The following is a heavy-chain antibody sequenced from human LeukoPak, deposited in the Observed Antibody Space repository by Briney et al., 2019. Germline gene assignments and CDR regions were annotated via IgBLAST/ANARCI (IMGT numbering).Heavy chain of an antibody. CDR2: IYYSGST. V-gene: IGHV4-59*01. Sequence: PSETLSLTCTVSGGSISSYYWSWIRQPPGKGLEWIGYIYYSGSTNYNPSLKSRVTISVDTSKNQFSLKLSSVTAADTAVYYCARTVRNYDGFDIWGQGTKVTVSS. D-gene: IGHD2-8*01. CDR3: ARTVRNYDGFDI. J-gene: IGHJ3*02. CDR1: GGSISSYY.